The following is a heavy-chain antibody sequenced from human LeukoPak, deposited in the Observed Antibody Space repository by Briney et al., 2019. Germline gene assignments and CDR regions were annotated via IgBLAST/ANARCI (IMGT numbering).Heavy chain of an antibody. J-gene: IGHJ4*02. Sequence: GGSLRLSCAASGFTFGSYGMHWVRQAPGKGLEWVAFIRYDGSNKYYADSVKGRFTISRDNAKNSLYLQMNSLRAEDTAVYYCGRGHWGLDSWGQGTLVSVSS. V-gene: IGHV3-30*02. CDR2: IRYDGSNK. CDR1: GFTFGSYG. CDR3: GRGHWGLDS. D-gene: IGHD7-27*01.